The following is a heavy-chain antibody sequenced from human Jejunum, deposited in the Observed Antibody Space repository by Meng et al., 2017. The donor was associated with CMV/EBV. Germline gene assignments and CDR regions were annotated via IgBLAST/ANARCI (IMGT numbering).Heavy chain of an antibody. CDR1: GFTFDDYA. D-gene: IGHD5-18*01. J-gene: IGHJ4*02. V-gene: IGHV3-9*01. Sequence: GFTFDDYAIHWVRQAPGKGLEWVSGISWNSGSITYGASVKGRFTISRDHAKKSVYLQMNSLRPEDTALYYCARATSGYSYGDFEYWGQGTRVTVSS. CDR2: ISWNSGSI. CDR3: ARATSGYSYGDFEY.